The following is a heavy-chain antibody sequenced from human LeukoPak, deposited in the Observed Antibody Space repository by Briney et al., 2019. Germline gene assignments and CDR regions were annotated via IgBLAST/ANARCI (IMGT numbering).Heavy chain of an antibody. CDR2: ISSSGSNI. Sequence: PGGSLRLSCAASGFTFSVYYMTWIRQAPGKGLEWVSYISSSGSNINYADSVKGRFTISRDNAKNSLYLQMNSLRAEDTAVFYCARGQYSFDYWGQGTLVTVSS. CDR3: ARGQYSFDY. D-gene: IGHD4-11*01. CDR1: GFTFSVYY. V-gene: IGHV3-11*01. J-gene: IGHJ4*02.